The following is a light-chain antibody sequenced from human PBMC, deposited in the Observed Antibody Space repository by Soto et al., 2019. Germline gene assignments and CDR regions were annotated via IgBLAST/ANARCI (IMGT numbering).Light chain of an antibody. J-gene: IGLJ2*01. CDR2: STT. Sequence: QAVVTQEPSLTVSPGGTVTLTCASSTGAVTSGYYPNWFQQKPGQPPRALIYSTTYKHSGTPARFSGSLLGGKAALTLSGVQPEDEADYYCLLFYGGAVVFGGGTKVTVL. CDR3: LLFYGGAVV. CDR1: TGAVTSGYY. V-gene: IGLV7-43*01.